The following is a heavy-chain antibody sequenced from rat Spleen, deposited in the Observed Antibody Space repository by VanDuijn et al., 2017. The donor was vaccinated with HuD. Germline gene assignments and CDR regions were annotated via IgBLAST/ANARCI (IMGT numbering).Heavy chain of an antibody. Sequence: EVQLVESGGGLVQPGRSLKLSCAASGFSFSSFPMAWVRQAPKKGLEWVASISSGGSSTYYRDSVKGRFTISRDNAKHTQYLQMTNLRSEDTAMYYCASELGHNWFAYWGQGTLVTVS. J-gene: IGHJ3*01. CDR3: ASELGHNWFAY. CDR1: GFSFSSFP. D-gene: IGHD5-1*01. CDR2: ISSGGSST. V-gene: IGHV5S13*01.